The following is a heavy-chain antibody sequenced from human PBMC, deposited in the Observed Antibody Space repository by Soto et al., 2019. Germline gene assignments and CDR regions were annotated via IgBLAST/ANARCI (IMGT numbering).Heavy chain of an antibody. CDR2: IIPILGIA. J-gene: IGHJ6*02. D-gene: IGHD3-10*01. CDR1: GGTFSSYT. Sequence: QVQLVQSGAEVKKPGSSVKVSCKASGGTFSSYTISWVRQAPGQGLEWMGRIIPILGIANYAQKFQGRVTITADKSPSTAYMELSSLRSEDTAVYYCAARSGGYSYYGMDVWGQGTTVTVSS. V-gene: IGHV1-69*02. CDR3: AARSGGYSYYGMDV.